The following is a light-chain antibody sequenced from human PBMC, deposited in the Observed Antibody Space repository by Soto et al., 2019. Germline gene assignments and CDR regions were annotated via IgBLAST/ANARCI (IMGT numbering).Light chain of an antibody. Sequence: QAVLTQPASVSGSPGQSITISCTGTSSDVGGYNYVSWYQQHPGKAPKSLIYEVSHRPSGVSDRFSGSKSGNTASLTISGLQAEDEADYYCSSYTISSTLVVFGGGTKLTVL. CDR2: EVS. CDR1: SSDVGGYNY. CDR3: SSYTISSTLVV. J-gene: IGLJ2*01. V-gene: IGLV2-14*01.